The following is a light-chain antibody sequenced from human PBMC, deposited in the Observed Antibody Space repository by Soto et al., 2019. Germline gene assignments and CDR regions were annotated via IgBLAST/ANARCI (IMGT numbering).Light chain of an antibody. CDR1: QSISSN. J-gene: IGKJ5*01. V-gene: IGKV3D-15*01. CDR2: GTY. CDR3: QQYNNWPPIT. Sequence: EVVFTQSPCSLSLSPGERVTLSCRASQSISSNYLAWYQHKPGQAPRLLISGTYTRATGIPDRFSGSGPGTEFTLTISSLQSEDFAVYYCQQYNNWPPITSGQGTRLAIK.